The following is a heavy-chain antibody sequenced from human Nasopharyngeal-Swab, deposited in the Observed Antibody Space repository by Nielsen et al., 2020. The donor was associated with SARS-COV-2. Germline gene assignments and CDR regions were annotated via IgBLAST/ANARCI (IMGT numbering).Heavy chain of an antibody. CDR3: ARASRGWS. CDR2: ISASGATI. J-gene: IGHJ5*01. Sequence: GGSLRLSCATSGFTFDNYAMNWVRQAPGKGLEWVSYISASGATIRYADSVRGRFTISRDNAKKSLYLQMNSLRAEDTAVYYCARASRGWSWGQGTLVTVSS. CDR1: GFTFDNYA. V-gene: IGHV3-48*03. D-gene: IGHD6-19*01.